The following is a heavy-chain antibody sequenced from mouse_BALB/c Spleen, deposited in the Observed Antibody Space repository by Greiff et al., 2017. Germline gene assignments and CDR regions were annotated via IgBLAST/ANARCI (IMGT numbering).Heavy chain of an antibody. CDR3: AREGYDYGQAWFAY. CDR2: INSNGGST. V-gene: IGHV5-6-3*01. Sequence: EVKLVESGGGLVQPGGSLKLSCAASGFTFSSYGMSWVRQTPDKRLELVATINSNGGSTYYPDSVKGRFTISRDNAKNTLYLQMSSLKSEDTAMYYCAREGYDYGQAWFAYWGQGTLVTVSA. D-gene: IGHD2-4*01. CDR1: GFTFSSYG. J-gene: IGHJ3*01.